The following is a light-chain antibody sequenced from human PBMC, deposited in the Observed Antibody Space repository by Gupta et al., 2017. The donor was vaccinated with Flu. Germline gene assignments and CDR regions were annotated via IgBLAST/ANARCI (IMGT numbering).Light chain of an antibody. CDR3: QVWDDSRDSDV. CDR2: DDN. CDR1: NIGSRS. J-gene: IGLJ1*01. V-gene: IGLV3-21*02. Sequence: SYVLTQPPSVSVTPGQTATITCGGSNIGSRSVHWYQQKSGQAPVLVVYDDNERPSGIPERVSGSNSGNTATLTISRVEAGDEADYYCQVWDDSRDSDVFGPGTKISVL.